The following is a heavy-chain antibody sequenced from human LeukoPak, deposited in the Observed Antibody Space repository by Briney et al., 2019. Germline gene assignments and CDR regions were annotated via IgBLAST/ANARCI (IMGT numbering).Heavy chain of an antibody. V-gene: IGHV3-7*01. CDR1: DFSFSDCT. CDR3: VVGGAGGGYFPN. CDR2: MKEDGSDE. Sequence: GGALSLCCAALDFSFSDCTMSSYRQAAGKALEWLAKMKEDGSDEKYVDSVKGRFTISRDNAKNSLYLQMNSLRPEDTAVYFCVVGGAGGGYFPNWGQGSLVIVSS. J-gene: IGHJ1*01. D-gene: IGHD3-16*01.